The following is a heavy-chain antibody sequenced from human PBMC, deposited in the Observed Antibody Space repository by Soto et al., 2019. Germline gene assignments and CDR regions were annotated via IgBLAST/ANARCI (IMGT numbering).Heavy chain of an antibody. CDR1: GFTFSNYA. J-gene: IGHJ4*02. V-gene: IGHV3-30*18. CDR2: TSYDGNNE. CDR3: AKDKGVFNWATSYFDY. D-gene: IGHD1-1*01. Sequence: PGGSLRLSCAASGFTFSNYAMHWVRRAPGKGLERVALTSYDGNNEYYTDSVKGRFTISRDNSKNTLFLQMNSPRPEDTAVYYCAKDKGVFNWATSYFDYWGQGALVTVSS.